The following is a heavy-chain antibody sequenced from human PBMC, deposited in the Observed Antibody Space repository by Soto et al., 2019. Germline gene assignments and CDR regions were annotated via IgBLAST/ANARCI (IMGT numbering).Heavy chain of an antibody. CDR1: GFTFSSYW. CDR3: LRGNSGYGNFDY. V-gene: IGHV3-74*01. CDR2: IKGDGSET. Sequence: GGSLRLSCAASGFTFSSYWMHWFRQAPGKGLVWVSRIKGDGSETNYADSVKGRFTISRDNAKNTPYLQLNSLRAEDTAVYYCLRGNSGYGNFDYWGQGTRVTVSS. D-gene: IGHD5-12*01. J-gene: IGHJ4*02.